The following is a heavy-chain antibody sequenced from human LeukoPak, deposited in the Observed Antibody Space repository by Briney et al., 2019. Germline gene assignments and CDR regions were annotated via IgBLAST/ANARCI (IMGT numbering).Heavy chain of an antibody. J-gene: IGHJ3*02. D-gene: IGHD3-3*01. CDR1: GGSISSSSYY. CDR3: ASEDLARPNYDFWSGHRRVGAFDI. V-gene: IGHV4-39*07. Sequence: PSETLSLTCTVSGGSISSSSYYWGWIRQPPGKGLEWIGSIYYSGSTYYNPSLKSRVTISVDTSKNQFSLKLSSVTAADTAVYYCASEDLARPNYDFWSGHRRVGAFDIWGQGTMVTVSS. CDR2: IYYSGST.